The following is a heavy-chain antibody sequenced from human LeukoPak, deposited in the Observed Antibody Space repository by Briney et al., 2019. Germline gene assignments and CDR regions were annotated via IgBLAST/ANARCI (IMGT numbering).Heavy chain of an antibody. Sequence: GSLRLSCAASGFTFSSYAMGWVRQAPGKGLEWVSAITASGGNTYYADSVKGRFTVSRDNSKNTLYLQVNSLRAEDTAVYYCAKGNGYSYGRYYFDYWGQGTLVTVSS. V-gene: IGHV3-23*01. CDR3: AKGNGYSYGRYYFDY. D-gene: IGHD5-18*01. CDR2: ITASGGNT. J-gene: IGHJ4*02. CDR1: GFTFSSYA.